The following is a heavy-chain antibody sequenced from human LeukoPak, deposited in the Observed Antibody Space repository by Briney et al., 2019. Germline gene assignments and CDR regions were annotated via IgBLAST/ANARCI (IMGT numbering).Heavy chain of an antibody. CDR3: AKKSGYSSSWPVGY. D-gene: IGHD6-13*01. J-gene: IGHJ4*02. CDR2: ISYDGSRK. Sequence: PGGSLRLSCTASGFTFTQCSMHWVRQAPGKGLEWVAVISYDGSRKYYADSVKGRFTISRDNSKNTLYLQMNSLRAEDTAVYYCAKKSGYSSSWPVGYWGQGTLVTVSS. V-gene: IGHV3-30-3*02. CDR1: GFTFTQCS.